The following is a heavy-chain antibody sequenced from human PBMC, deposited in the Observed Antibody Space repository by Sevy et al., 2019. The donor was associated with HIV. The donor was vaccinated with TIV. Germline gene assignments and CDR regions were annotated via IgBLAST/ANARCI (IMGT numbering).Heavy chain of an antibody. D-gene: IGHD1-26*01. CDR3: ARGTRGTFGN. J-gene: IGHJ4*02. CDR1: GFTFSNYW. CDR2: INTDGESI. Sequence: GGSLRLSCAASGFTFSNYWMHWVRQAPGKGLVWVSHINTDGESIRYADSAKGRFTISRDNAKNTLYLQVNSLRAEDTAVYYCARGTRGTFGNWGQGTLVTVSS. V-gene: IGHV3-74*01.